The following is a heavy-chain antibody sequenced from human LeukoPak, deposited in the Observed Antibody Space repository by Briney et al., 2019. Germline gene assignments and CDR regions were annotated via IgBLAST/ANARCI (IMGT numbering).Heavy chain of an antibody. J-gene: IGHJ2*01. CDR2: IIPFLDTA. CDR1: GGSFNIYP. Sequence: GASVKVSCKASGGSFNIYPATWVRQAPGQRLEWMGGIIPFLDTANSAHKFQGRVSITADESRNTTYMELTNLRSDETAVYYCASRIGEWRYFDLWGRGTLVTVSS. V-gene: IGHV1-69*13. D-gene: IGHD3-3*01. CDR3: ASRIGEWRYFDL.